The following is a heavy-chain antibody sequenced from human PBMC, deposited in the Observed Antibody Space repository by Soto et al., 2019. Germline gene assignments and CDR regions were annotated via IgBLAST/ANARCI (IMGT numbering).Heavy chain of an antibody. CDR1: GFTFSSYW. J-gene: IGHJ3*02. D-gene: IGHD6-13*01. CDR2: INSDGSST. Sequence: GGSLRLSCAASGFTFSSYWMHWVRQAPGKGLVCVSRINSDGSSTSYADSVKGRFTISRDNAKNTLYLQMNSLRAEDTAVYYCAKPLAGTFAFDIWGQGTMVTVSS. CDR3: AKPLAGTFAFDI. V-gene: IGHV3-74*01.